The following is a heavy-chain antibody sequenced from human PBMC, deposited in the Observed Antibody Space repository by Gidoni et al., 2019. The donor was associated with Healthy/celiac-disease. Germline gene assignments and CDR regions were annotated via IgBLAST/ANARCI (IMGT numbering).Heavy chain of an antibody. Sequence: QVQLQQWGAGLLKPSETLSCTCAVYGGSFSGYYWSWIRQPPGKGLEWIGEINHSGSTNYNPSLKSRVTISVDTSKNQFSLKLSSVTAADTAVYYCARALYGSVSDYWGQGTLVTVSS. J-gene: IGHJ4*02. V-gene: IGHV4-34*01. D-gene: IGHD3-10*01. CDR1: GGSFSGYY. CDR2: INHSGST. CDR3: ARALYGSVSDY.